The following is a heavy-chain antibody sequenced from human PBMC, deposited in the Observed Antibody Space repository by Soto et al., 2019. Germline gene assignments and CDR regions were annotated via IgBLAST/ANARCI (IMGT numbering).Heavy chain of an antibody. Sequence: QVQLVESGGGVVQPGRSLRLSCAASGFTFSSYGMHWVRQAPGKGLEWVAVISYDGSNKYYADSVKGRFTISRDNSKNTLYLQMNSLRAEDTAVYYCAKSLGVGGYFDYWGQGTLVTVSS. V-gene: IGHV3-30*18. CDR3: AKSLGVGGYFDY. J-gene: IGHJ4*02. D-gene: IGHD3-16*01. CDR1: GFTFSSYG. CDR2: ISYDGSNK.